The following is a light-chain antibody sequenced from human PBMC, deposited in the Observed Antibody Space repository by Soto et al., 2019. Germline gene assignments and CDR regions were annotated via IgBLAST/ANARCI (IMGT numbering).Light chain of an antibody. CDR2: DVN. J-gene: IGLJ1*01. Sequence: QSALTQPRSVSGSPGQSVTVSCTGASSDVGGYNYVTWYQHHPGKAPKLMIFDVNKRPSGVPDRFSGSKSGNTASLTISGLQAEDEADYYCCSFAGRIFVFGTGIKVTVL. CDR3: CSFAGRIFV. V-gene: IGLV2-11*01. CDR1: SSDVGGYNY.